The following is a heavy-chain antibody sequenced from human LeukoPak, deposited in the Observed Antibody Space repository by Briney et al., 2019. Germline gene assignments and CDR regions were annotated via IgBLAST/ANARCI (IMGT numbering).Heavy chain of an antibody. Sequence: SETLSLTCAVYGGSFSGYYWSWIRQPPGKGLEWIGEINHSGSTNYNPSLKSRVTISVDTSKTQFSLKLSSVTAADTAVYYCARGTLGRLDSYGPRLGLNCFDPWGQGTRVTVSS. D-gene: IGHD5-18*01. CDR3: ARGTLGRLDSYGPRLGLNCFDP. CDR1: GGSFSGYY. CDR2: INHSGST. J-gene: IGHJ5*02. V-gene: IGHV4-34*01.